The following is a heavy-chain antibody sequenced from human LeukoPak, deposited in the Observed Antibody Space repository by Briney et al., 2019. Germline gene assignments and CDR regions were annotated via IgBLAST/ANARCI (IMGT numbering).Heavy chain of an antibody. Sequence: AGGSLRLACVGSGFSFSSYGINWVRQAPDKGLEWAAFIRYDGSHQYYADSVKGRFTISRDNSKNTVYLQMNSLRGEDTAVYYCAKGETSAFDSWGQGTMVIVSS. CDR3: AKGETSAFDS. CDR2: IRYDGSHQ. J-gene: IGHJ3*02. V-gene: IGHV3-30*02. CDR1: GFSFSSYG.